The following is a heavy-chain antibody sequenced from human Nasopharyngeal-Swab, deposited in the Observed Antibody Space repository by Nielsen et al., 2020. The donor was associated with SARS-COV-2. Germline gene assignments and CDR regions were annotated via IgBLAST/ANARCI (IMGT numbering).Heavy chain of an antibody. Sequence: SVKVSCKASGGTFSSYAISWVRQAPGQGLEWMGGIIPIFGTANYAQKFQGRVTITADESTSIAYMELSSLRSEDTAVYYCARERLGAFDIWGQGTMVTVSS. D-gene: IGHD3-16*01. CDR1: GGTFSSYA. CDR3: ARERLGAFDI. V-gene: IGHV1-69*13. J-gene: IGHJ3*02. CDR2: IIPIFGTA.